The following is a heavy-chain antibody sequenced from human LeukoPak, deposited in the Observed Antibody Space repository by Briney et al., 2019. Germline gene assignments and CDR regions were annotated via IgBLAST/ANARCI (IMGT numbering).Heavy chain of an antibody. Sequence: GGSLRLSCVASGFTFDDYAMHWVRQAPGKGLEWVSGISWNSGSIGYADSVKGRFTISRDNSKNTLYLQMNSLRVEDTAVFYCAKVRDGRSTGGTYYYYMDVWGKGTTVTVSS. CDR2: ISWNSGSI. V-gene: IGHV3-9*01. D-gene: IGHD1-26*01. J-gene: IGHJ6*03. CDR3: AKVRDGRSTGGTYYYYMDV. CDR1: GFTFDDYA.